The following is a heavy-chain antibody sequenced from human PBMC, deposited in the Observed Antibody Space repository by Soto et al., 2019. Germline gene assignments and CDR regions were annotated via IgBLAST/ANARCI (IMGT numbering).Heavy chain of an antibody. CDR2: IIPVIGTP. V-gene: IGHV1-69*12. D-gene: IGHD4-4*01. J-gene: IGHJ6*01. CDR3: ARGLTVTYGMDV. CDR1: GGPFSSHP. Sequence: QVQLVQSGAEMKKPGSSVKVSCKASGGPFSSHPISWVRQAPGHGLEWMGGIIPVIGTPNYAQKFQGRVTISADEATSTAYMELTSLRSEDTAMYYCARGLTVTYGMDVW.